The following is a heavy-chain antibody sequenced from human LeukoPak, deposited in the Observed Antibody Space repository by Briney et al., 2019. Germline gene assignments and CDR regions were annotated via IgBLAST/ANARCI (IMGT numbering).Heavy chain of an antibody. J-gene: IGHJ4*02. V-gene: IGHV3-7*01. Sequence: GGSLRLSCTASGFSFSNHYVRWIRQAPGKGLEWVANINEDGSNKWHLGSVKGRFTVSRDNARNSLYLQTNSLRVEDTAVYYCTRVIVAVPGYFDYFDFWGQGVLVTVSS. CDR1: GFSFSNHY. CDR3: TRVIVAVPGYFDYFDF. D-gene: IGHD6-19*01. CDR2: INEDGSNK.